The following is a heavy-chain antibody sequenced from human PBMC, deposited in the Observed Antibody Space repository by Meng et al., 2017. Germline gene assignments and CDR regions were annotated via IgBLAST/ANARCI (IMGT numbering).Heavy chain of an antibody. CDR3: ARVVAATTLFLDY. CDR1: GGSTSSSNW. V-gene: IGHV4-4*02. J-gene: IGHJ4*02. CDR2: IYHSGST. D-gene: IGHD2-15*01. Sequence: QVQLKASGPGLGKPSVTLSFNCAGSGGSTSSSNWWSWVRQPPGKGLEWIGEIYHSGSTNYNPSLKSRVTISVDKSKNQFSLKLSSVTAADTAVYYCARVVAATTLFLDYWGQGTLVTVSS.